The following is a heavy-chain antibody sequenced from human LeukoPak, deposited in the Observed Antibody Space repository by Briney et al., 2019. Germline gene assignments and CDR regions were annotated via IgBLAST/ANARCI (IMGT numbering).Heavy chain of an antibody. D-gene: IGHD3-16*01. CDR2: ISHSSSYI. CDR3: AKDQYDYVRGEFDY. Sequence: PGGSLRLSCAASGFTFSSYNMNWVRQAPGKGLEWVSSISHSSSYIYYADSVKGRFTISRDNAKNSLDLQMNSLRAEDTAVYYCAKDQYDYVRGEFDYWGQGTLVTVSS. V-gene: IGHV3-21*06. CDR1: GFTFSSYN. J-gene: IGHJ4*02.